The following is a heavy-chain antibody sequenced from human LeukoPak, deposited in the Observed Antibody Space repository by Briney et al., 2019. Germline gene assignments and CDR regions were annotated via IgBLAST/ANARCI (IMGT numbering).Heavy chain of an antibody. CDR3: ARVGGSNYYYYGMDV. V-gene: IGHV4-59*01. Sequence: SETLSLTCTVSGGSISSYYWSWIRQPPGKGLEWIGYIYYGENTNNNPSLKSRVTMSVDTSMNQFSLKLSSVTAADTAVYYCARVGGSNYYYYGMDVWGQGTTVTVSS. CDR1: GGSISSYY. J-gene: IGHJ6*02. D-gene: IGHD2-15*01. CDR2: IYYGENT.